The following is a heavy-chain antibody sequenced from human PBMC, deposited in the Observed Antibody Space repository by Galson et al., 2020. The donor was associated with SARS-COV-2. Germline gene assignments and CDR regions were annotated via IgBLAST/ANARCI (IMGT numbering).Heavy chain of an antibody. CDR1: GFTFSSYA. D-gene: IGHD1-26*01. V-gene: IGHV3-30*01. J-gene: IGHJ3*02. Sequence: GGSLRLSCAASGFTFSSYAMLWVRQAPGKGLEWVAVISYDGSNKYYADSVKGRFTISRDNSKNTLYLQMNSLRAEDTAVYYCARTHSGSYFDAFDIWGQGTMVTVSS. CDR2: ISYDGSNK. CDR3: ARTHSGSYFDAFDI.